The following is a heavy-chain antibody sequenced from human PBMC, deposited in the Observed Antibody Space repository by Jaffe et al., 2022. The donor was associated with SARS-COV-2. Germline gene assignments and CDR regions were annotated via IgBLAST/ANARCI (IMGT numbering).Heavy chain of an antibody. Sequence: QITLRESGPTLVKPTQTLTLTCSFSGFSFSTSGVGVGWIRQPPGKALEWLALIFWDDGEHYRPSLKSRLTITKDTSKNQVVLTMTNMDPVDTATYYCAHRRSDSFFAYWGQGTLVTVSS. CDR2: IFWDDGE. V-gene: IGHV2-5*02. CDR3: AHRRSDSFFAY. CDR1: GFSFSTSGVG. J-gene: IGHJ4*02. D-gene: IGHD2-21*01.